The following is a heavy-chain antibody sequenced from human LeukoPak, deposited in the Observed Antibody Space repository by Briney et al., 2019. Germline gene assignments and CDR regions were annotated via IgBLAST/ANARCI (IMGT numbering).Heavy chain of an antibody. J-gene: IGHJ5*02. CDR3: ARRTSGGYSGYIDR. Sequence: KPSETLSLTCNVSGGSIGSRSFYWGWIRQPPGQGLEFIGSIDHSGNTNYNSSLKSRVTIFADTSRNQFSLKLRSVTAADTAVYYCARRTSGGYSGYIDRWGLGTLVTVSS. V-gene: IGHV4-39*01. CDR2: IDHSGNT. CDR1: GGSIGSRSFY. D-gene: IGHD5-12*01.